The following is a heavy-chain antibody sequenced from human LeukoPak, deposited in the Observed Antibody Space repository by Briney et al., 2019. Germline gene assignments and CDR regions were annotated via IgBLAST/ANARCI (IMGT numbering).Heavy chain of an antibody. CDR3: ARIAARRSTLTG. J-gene: IGHJ4*02. CDR2: IIPIFGTA. Sequence: SVKVSCKASGGTFSSYAISWVRQAPGQGLEWMGGIIPIFGTANYAQRFQGRVTITADESTSTAYMELSSLRSEDTAVYYCARIAARRSTLTGWGQGTLVTVSS. CDR1: GGTFSSYA. V-gene: IGHV1-69*01. D-gene: IGHD6-6*01.